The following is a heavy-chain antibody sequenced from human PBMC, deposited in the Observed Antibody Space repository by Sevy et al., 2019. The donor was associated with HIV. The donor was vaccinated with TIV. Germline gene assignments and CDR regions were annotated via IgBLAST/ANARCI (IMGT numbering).Heavy chain of an antibody. Sequence: SETLSLTCIVSGASISNTSYYWVWIRQSPGKGLEWIASIRHGGYTFYNPSLKSRVTISADTSKNEFSLKLTAVSAADTSISYCAGPKLTYTNGWHYFDYWGQGTVVTVSS. CDR1: GASISNTSYY. J-gene: IGHJ4*02. CDR2: IRHGGYT. CDR3: AGPKLTYTNGWHYFDY. V-gene: IGHV4-39*01. D-gene: IGHD2-8*01.